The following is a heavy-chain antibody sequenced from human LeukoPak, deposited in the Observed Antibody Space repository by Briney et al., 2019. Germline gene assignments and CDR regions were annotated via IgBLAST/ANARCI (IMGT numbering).Heavy chain of an antibody. V-gene: IGHV4-59*02. D-gene: IGHD6-19*01. Sequence: SETLSLTCSVSGGSVSGFYWSWVRQSPGQGLEYIAYIYSSGSTNYNPSLKSRVTISIDTSKNTFSLKMTSVTAADTAVYYCARRVGWPTTTYYYMDVWGRGTTVTIS. CDR3: ARRVGWPTTTYYYMDV. CDR2: IYSSGST. J-gene: IGHJ6*03. CDR1: GGSVSGFY.